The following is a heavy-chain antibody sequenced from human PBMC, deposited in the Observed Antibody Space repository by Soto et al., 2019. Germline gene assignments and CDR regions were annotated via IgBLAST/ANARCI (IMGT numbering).Heavy chain of an antibody. CDR3: ASPFFSRGYGGYGSFRPSFYFES. Sequence: QVQVMGSGGGVVQPGRSLTLSCAVSGFTFSGYTLHWVRQAPGKGLEWVAVSSFDGTIKDFADSVKGRFTISRDISKRTMFLQINGLRPKDTAIYFCASPFFSRGYGGYGSFRPSFYFESWQQGTQVTVSS. V-gene: IGHV3-30-3*01. CDR2: SSFDGTIK. D-gene: IGHD5-12*01. CDR1: GFTFSGYT. J-gene: IGHJ4*02.